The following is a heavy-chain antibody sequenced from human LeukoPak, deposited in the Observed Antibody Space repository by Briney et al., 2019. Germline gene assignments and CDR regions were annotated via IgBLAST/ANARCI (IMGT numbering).Heavy chain of an antibody. Sequence: GGSLRLSCAASGFTFSSYAMHWVRQAPGKGLERVAVISYDGSNKYYADSVKGRFTISRDNSKNTLYLQMNSLRAEDTAVYYCAKVGRDCSGGSCYTRYFDYWGQGTLVTVSS. D-gene: IGHD2-15*01. V-gene: IGHV3-30*04. J-gene: IGHJ4*02. CDR3: AKVGRDCSGGSCYTRYFDY. CDR2: ISYDGSNK. CDR1: GFTFSSYA.